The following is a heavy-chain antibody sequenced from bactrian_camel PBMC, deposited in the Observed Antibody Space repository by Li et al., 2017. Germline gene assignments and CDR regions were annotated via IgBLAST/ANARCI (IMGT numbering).Heavy chain of an antibody. CDR1: TFTPGSSRYC. CDR2: IYTGGGNT. J-gene: IGHJ6*01. Sequence: QLVESGGGSVEAGGSLRLSCVASTFTPGSSRYCLAWFRQVPGTEREGVARIYTGGGNTYYADSVKGRFTISQDNAKNTVYLQMNSLKPEDTAMYYCAARGPYCYTKLSVADFTYWGQGTQVTVS. V-gene: IGHV3S25*01. CDR3: AARGPYCYTKLSVADFTY. D-gene: IGHD2*01.